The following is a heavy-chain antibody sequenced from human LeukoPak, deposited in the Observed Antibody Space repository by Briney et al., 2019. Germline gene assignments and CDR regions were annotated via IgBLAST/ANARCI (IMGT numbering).Heavy chain of an antibody. D-gene: IGHD4-23*01. CDR3: ARHDLGGTSPFDY. CDR2: INPSGTST. V-gene: IGHV1-46*01. J-gene: IGHJ4*02. Sequence: APVKVSCKTSGYTFTNYYMHWVRQAPGQGLEWMGIINPSGTSTTYAQKFQGRVTMTRDTSTSTDFMELSSLRPEDTAVYHCARHDLGGTSPFDYWGQGTLVTVSS. CDR1: GYTFTNYY.